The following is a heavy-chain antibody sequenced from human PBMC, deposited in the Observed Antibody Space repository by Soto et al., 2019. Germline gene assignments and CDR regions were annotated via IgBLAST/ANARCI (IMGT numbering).Heavy chain of an antibody. J-gene: IGHJ4*02. D-gene: IGHD3-16*02. CDR2: IKSSGSAI. CDR1: GFTFGCYR. CDR3: AKNHWWEVSSFFDL. V-gene: IGHV3-48*02. Sequence: PGGSLRLSCAASGFTFGCYRMSWVRQAPGKGLEWVASIKSSGSAIYYVDSVKGRFTISRDNAKNSLYLQMNSLRDEDTAVYYCAKNHWWEVSSFFDLWGRGTLVTVSS.